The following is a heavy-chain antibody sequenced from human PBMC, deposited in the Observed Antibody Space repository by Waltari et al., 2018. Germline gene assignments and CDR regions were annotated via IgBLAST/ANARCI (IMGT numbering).Heavy chain of an antibody. CDR1: GYSISSGYY. CDR3: ARELPSYYYDSSGSEGDY. CDR2: IYHSGST. Sequence: QVQLQESGPGLVKPSETLSLTCAVSGYSISSGYYWGWIRQPPGKGLEWIGSIYHSGSTYYNPSLKSRVTISVDTSKNQFSLKLSSVTAADTAVYYCARELPSYYYDSSGSEGDYWGQGTLVTVSS. D-gene: IGHD3-22*01. J-gene: IGHJ4*02. V-gene: IGHV4-38-2*02.